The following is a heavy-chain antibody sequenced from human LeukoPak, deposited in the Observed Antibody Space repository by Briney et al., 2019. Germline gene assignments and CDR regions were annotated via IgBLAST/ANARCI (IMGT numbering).Heavy chain of an antibody. CDR3: ARALGAVAGPEDAFDI. Sequence: GASVKVSCKTSGYTFTSYDINWVRQATGQGLEYMGWMNPNSGNTGYAKKFQGRVSITRNTSISTAYMELSSLRSEDTVVYYCARALGAVAGPEDAFDIWGQGTMVTVSS. CDR1: GYTFTSYD. D-gene: IGHD6-19*01. CDR2: MNPNSGNT. V-gene: IGHV1-8*03. J-gene: IGHJ3*02.